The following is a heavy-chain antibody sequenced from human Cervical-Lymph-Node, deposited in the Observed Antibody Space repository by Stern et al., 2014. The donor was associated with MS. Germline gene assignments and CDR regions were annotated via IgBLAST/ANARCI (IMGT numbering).Heavy chain of an antibody. J-gene: IGHJ5*02. D-gene: IGHD3-10*01. Sequence: KMVQSGADVKKPGSAVRVSCKASGGVRWLREAPGQGMEYMGGMIRHVGTAHYAQRFQGRLTITADTSRNTTYMELRSLRSDDTAVYYCARGTGDNWFDPWGQGTLVSVSS. CDR1: GGV. CDR3: ARGTGDNWFDP. V-gene: IGHV1-69*06. CDR2: MIRHVGTA.